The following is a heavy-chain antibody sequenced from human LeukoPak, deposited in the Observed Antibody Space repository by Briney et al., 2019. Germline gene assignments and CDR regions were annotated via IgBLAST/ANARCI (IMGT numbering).Heavy chain of an antibody. CDR3: AREEYYDSSGEIDY. CDR2: IIPIFGTA. V-gene: IGHV1-69*01. D-gene: IGHD3-22*01. Sequence: SVKVSCKASGGTVSSYAISWVRQAPGQGLEWMGGIIPIFGTANCAQKFQGRVTITADESTSTAYMELSSLRSEDTAVYYCAREEYYDSSGEIDYWGQGTLVTVSS. J-gene: IGHJ4*02. CDR1: GGTVSSYA.